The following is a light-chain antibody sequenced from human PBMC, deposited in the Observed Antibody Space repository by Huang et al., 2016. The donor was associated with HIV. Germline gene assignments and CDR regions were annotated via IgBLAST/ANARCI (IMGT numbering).Light chain of an antibody. J-gene: IGKJ2*01. CDR3: LQNYNYPYT. CDR1: QDIRSD. CDR2: TAS. V-gene: IGKV1-6*01. Sequence: AIQMTQSPPSLSVSVGDRVIITCRASQDIRSDLGWYQQKPGKAPKLLIYTASHLQNGVPSRFSGSGSGTDYTLTISSLQPEDFATYYCLQNYNYPYTFGQGTKLEIK.